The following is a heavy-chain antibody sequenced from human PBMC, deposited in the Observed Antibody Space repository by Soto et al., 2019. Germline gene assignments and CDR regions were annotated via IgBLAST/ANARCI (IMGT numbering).Heavy chain of an antibody. V-gene: IGHV3-21*01. Sequence: EVQLVESGGGLVKPGGSLRLSCAASGFTFSSYSMNWVRQAPGKGLEWVSSISGSSSYIYYADSVKGRFTISRDNAKNSLYLQMNSLRAEDTAVHYCARPLTYYDSRGYYGYWGQGTLVTVSS. J-gene: IGHJ4*02. CDR3: ARPLTYYDSRGYYGY. CDR2: ISGSSSYI. D-gene: IGHD3-22*01. CDR1: GFTFSSYS.